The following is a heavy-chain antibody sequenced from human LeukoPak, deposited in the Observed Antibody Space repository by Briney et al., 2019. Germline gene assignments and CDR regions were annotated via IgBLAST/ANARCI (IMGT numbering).Heavy chain of an antibody. CDR1: GGSISSYY. Sequence: SETLSLTCTVSGGSISSYYWSWIRQPAGKGLEWIGRIYTSGSTNYNPSLKSRVTTSVDTSKNQFSLKLSSVTAADTAVYYCARDFKPRYFYSSSGWFDPWGQGTLVTVSS. CDR3: ARDFKPRYFYSSSGWFDP. CDR2: IYTSGST. V-gene: IGHV4-4*07. J-gene: IGHJ5*02. D-gene: IGHD6-6*01.